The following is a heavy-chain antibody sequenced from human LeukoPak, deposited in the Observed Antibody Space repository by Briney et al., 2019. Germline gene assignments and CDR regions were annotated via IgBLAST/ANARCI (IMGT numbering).Heavy chain of an antibody. CDR1: GYTFTGYY. V-gene: IGHV1-2*02. D-gene: IGHD3-10*01. Sequence: ASVKVSCKASGYTFTGYYMHWVRQAPGQGLEWMGWINPNSGGTNYAQKFQGRVTMTTDTPTSTAYMELRSLRSDDTAVYYCARDGALLWFGLDRQCYYYGMDVWGQGTTVTVSS. J-gene: IGHJ6*02. CDR2: INPNSGGT. CDR3: ARDGALLWFGLDRQCYYYGMDV.